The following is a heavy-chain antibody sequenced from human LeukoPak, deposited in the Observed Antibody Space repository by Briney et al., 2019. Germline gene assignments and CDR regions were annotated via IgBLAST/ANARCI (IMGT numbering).Heavy chain of an antibody. J-gene: IGHJ6*03. CDR2: ISYDGSNK. V-gene: IGHV3-30*18. Sequence: PGGSLRLSCAASGFTFGSYGMHWVRQAPGKGLEWVAVISYDGSNKYYADSVKGRFTISRDNSKNTLYLQMNSLRAEDTAVYYCAKEGGEQWLVLGSYYYYYYMDVWGKGTTVTVSS. CDR3: AKEGGEQWLVLGSYYYYYYMDV. CDR1: GFTFGSYG. D-gene: IGHD6-19*01.